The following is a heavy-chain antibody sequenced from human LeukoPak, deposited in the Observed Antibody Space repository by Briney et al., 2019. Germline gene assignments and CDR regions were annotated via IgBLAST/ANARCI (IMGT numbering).Heavy chain of an antibody. V-gene: IGHV4-34*01. D-gene: IGHD3-3*01. CDR1: GGSFSGYY. CDR3: ARGHYGFWSGYYTGLSENYMDV. CDR2: INHSGST. J-gene: IGHJ6*03. Sequence: PSETLSLTCAVYGGSFSGYYWSWIRQPPGKGLGWIGEINHSGSTNYNPSLKSRVAISVDTSKNQFSLKLSSVTAADTAVYYCARGHYGFWSGYYTGLSENYMDVWGKGTTVTVSS.